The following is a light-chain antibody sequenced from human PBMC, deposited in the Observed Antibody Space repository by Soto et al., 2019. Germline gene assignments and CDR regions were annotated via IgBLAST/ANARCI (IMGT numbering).Light chain of an antibody. V-gene: IGLV2-11*01. CDR1: SSDVGNYNY. CDR3: CSYAGFYTV. Sequence: QSVLTQPRSVSGSPGQSVTISCTGTSSDVGNYNYVSWYQQHPGRAPKVIIFDVSERPSGVPDRFSGSKSGNTASLTISGLQAEDEADYYCCSYAGFYTVFGEGTTLTVL. J-gene: IGLJ3*02. CDR2: DVS.